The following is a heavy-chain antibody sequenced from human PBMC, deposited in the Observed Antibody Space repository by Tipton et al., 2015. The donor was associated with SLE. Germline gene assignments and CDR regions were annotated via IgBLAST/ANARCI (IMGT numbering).Heavy chain of an antibody. CDR1: GGSFSGYY. V-gene: IGHV4-34*01. Sequence: TLSLTCAVYGGSFSGYYWSWIRQPPGKGLEWIGYIYYSGSTNYNPSLKSRVTISVDTSKNQFSLKLSSVTAADTAVYYCARAKGLRFPFDYWGQGTLATVSS. CDR2: IYYSGST. D-gene: IGHD5-12*01. J-gene: IGHJ4*02. CDR3: ARAKGLRFPFDY.